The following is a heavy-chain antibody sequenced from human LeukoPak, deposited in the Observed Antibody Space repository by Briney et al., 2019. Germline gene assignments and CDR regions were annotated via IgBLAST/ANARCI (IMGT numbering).Heavy chain of an antibody. CDR1: GFTFSSYG. CDR3: ARHNSGWSLRGAFDI. V-gene: IGHV3-33*01. Sequence: GGSLRLSCAASGFTFSSYGMHWVRQAPGKGLEWVAVIWYDGSNKYYADSVKGRFTISRDNSKNTLYLQMNSLRAEDTAVYYCARHNSGWSLRGAFDIWGQGTMVTVSS. J-gene: IGHJ3*02. D-gene: IGHD6-19*01. CDR2: IWYDGSNK.